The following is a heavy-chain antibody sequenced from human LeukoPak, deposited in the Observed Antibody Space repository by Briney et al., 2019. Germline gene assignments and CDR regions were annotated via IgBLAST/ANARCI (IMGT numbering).Heavy chain of an antibody. CDR1: GGSISSYY. D-gene: IGHD5-12*01. CDR3: ARGIEGSSIVATTPYYYYCMDV. J-gene: IGHJ6*03. V-gene: IGHV4-59*01. CDR2: IYYSGST. Sequence: SETLSLTCTVSGGSISSYYWSWIRQPPGKGLEWIGYIYYSGSTSYNPSLKSRVTISVDTSKKQFSLKLSSVTAADTAVYYCARGIEGSSIVATTPYYYYCMDVWGKGTTVTVSS.